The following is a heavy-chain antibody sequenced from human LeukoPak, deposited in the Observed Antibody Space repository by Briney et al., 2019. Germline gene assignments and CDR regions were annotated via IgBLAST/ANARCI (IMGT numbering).Heavy chain of an antibody. D-gene: IGHD3-22*01. CDR3: ARHNLYDSSGDGRYYFDS. CDR1: GYTFTRYG. CDR2: ISAYNGNT. V-gene: IGHV1-18*01. J-gene: IGHJ4*02. Sequence: GASVKVSCKASGYTFTRYGISLVRQAPGQGLEWMGWISAYNGNTNYAQKLQGRVTMTTDTSTSTAYMELRSLRSDDTAVYYCARHNLYDSSGDGRYYFDSWGQGTLVTVSS.